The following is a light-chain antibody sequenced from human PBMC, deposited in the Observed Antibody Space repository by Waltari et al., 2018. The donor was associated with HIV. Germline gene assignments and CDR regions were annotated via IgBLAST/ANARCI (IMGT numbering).Light chain of an antibody. Sequence: QSALTQPASVSGSPGQSITIACTGTSSDVGGYNYVSWYQQPPGKAPKLMISEVSNRPSGFTNRFSGSQSGTTASLTISGLQVEDVAAYYCSSYTRSSTLYVFGTGTKVTVL. V-gene: IGLV2-14*01. CDR2: EVS. J-gene: IGLJ1*01. CDR3: SSYTRSSTLYV. CDR1: SSDVGGYNY.